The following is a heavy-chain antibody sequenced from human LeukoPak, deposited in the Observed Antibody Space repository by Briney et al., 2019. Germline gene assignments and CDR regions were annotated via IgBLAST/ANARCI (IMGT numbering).Heavy chain of an antibody. CDR1: GYTFTGYY. Sequence: RASVKVSCEASGYTFTGYYMHWVRQAPGQGLEWMGWINPNSGGTNYAQKFQGRVTMTRDTSISTAYMELSRLRSDDTAVYYCASLIGYDILTGYYGDYYFDYWGQGTLVTVSS. CDR3: ASLIGYDILTGYYGDYYFDY. V-gene: IGHV1-2*02. CDR2: INPNSGGT. D-gene: IGHD3-9*01. J-gene: IGHJ4*02.